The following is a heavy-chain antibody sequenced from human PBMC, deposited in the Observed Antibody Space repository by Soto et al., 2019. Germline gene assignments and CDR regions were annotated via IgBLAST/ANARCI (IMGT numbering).Heavy chain of an antibody. D-gene: IGHD2-2*01. V-gene: IGHV3-11*01. J-gene: IGHJ6*03. CDR2: ISSSGSTI. CDR3: ARMDCSSTSCYYYYYMDV. CDR1: GFTFSDYY. Sequence: QVQLVESGGGLVKPGGSLRLSCAASGFTFSDYYMSWIRQAPGKGLEWVSYISSSGSTIYYADSVKGRFTISRDNAKNSLYLQMNSLRAEDTAVYHCARMDCSSTSCYYYYYMDVWGKGTTVTVSS.